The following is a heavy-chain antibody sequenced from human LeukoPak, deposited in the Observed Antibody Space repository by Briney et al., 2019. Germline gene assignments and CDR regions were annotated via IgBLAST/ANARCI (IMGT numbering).Heavy chain of an antibody. D-gene: IGHD6-19*01. V-gene: IGHV1-69*05. CDR3: ARGRGWGILDS. Sequence: ASVNVSCKASGGTFSSNAISWVRQAAGQGLEWMGGIIPIFGTANYAQKFQGRVTITTDEFTSTAYMELSSLRSEDTAVYYCARGRGWGILDSWGQGHLVTVSS. CDR1: GGTFSSNA. CDR2: IIPIFGTA. J-gene: IGHJ4*02.